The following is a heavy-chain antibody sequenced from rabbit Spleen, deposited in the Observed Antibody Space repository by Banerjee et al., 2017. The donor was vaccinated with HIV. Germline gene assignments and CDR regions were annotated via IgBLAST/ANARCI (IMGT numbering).Heavy chain of an antibody. V-gene: IGHV1S45*01. Sequence: QEQLVESGGGLVQPEGSLTLTCKASGFDFSNGYVMCWVRQAPGKGLEWIACIDTGSSGFTYFASWAKGRFTISKTSSTTVTLQMTSLTAADTATYFCARDTSSSFSSYGMDLWGPGTLVTVS. CDR2: IDTGSSGFT. D-gene: IGHD1-1*01. CDR3: ARDTSSSFSSYGMDL. CDR1: GFDFSNGYV. J-gene: IGHJ6*01.